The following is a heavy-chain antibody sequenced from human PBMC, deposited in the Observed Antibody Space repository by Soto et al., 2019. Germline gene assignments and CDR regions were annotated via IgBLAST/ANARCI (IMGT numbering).Heavy chain of an antibody. V-gene: IGHV1-69*06. CDR2: IMATFGPA. J-gene: IGHJ4*02. CDR3: ARGGFSSSWRFDY. Sequence: GASVKVSCKASGRTLSNYAISCVRQAPGQVLEWMGGIMATFGPANSAQKFQGRVRIIADKSTDTAYLELSSLRSEDTAVYYCARGGFSSSWRFDYWGQGTLVTVSS. D-gene: IGHD6-13*01. CDR1: GRTLSNYA.